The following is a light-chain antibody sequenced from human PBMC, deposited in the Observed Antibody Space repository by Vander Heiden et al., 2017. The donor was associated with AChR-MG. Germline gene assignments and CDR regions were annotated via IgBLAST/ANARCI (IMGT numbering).Light chain of an antibody. CDR1: TSSIASYY. Sequence: FMLPPPHSVSASLGPTVTIPCPRRTSSIASYYVQWCQQRPVSAPTSVVYEDNLRPSGVPDRFSGSIDSSSNSASLSISGLKTEDEADYYCLSYGASNHRVFGGGTRLTVL. V-gene: IGLV6-57*03. CDR2: EDN. J-gene: IGLJ2*01. CDR3: LSYGASNHRV.